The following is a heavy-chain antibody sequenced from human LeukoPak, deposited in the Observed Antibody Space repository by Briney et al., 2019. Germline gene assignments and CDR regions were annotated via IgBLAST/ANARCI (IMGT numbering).Heavy chain of an antibody. Sequence: ASVKVSCKASGYTFTNYGISWVRQAPGQGLEWMGWISGNNGNTNYAQKLQGRVTMTTDTSTSTAYMELRNLRSDDTAVYYCARNPESNVNSDYYYYMDVWGKGTRVTIFS. CDR1: GYTFTNYG. CDR3: ARNPESNVNSDYYYYMDV. D-gene: IGHD2/OR15-2a*01. V-gene: IGHV1-18*01. J-gene: IGHJ6*03. CDR2: ISGNNGNT.